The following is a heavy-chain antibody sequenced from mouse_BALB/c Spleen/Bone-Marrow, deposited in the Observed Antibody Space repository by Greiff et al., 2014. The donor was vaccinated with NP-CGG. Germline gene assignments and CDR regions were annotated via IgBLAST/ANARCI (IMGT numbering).Heavy chain of an antibody. CDR1: GFSLTSYG. CDR2: IWGDGGT. J-gene: IGHJ3*01. CDR3: ALVGGLRLAY. D-gene: IGHD1-1*01. Sequence: QVQLNYSLPGLVAPSQSLSITFPFSGFSLTSYGVSWVRQPPGKGLEWLGVIWGDGGTNYHSPLISRLSISKDNSKNQVFLKLNSLQTDDTATYYCALVGGLRLAYWGQGTLVTVSA. V-gene: IGHV2-3*01.